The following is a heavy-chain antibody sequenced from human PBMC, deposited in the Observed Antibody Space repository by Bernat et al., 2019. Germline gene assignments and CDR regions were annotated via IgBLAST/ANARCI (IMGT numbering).Heavy chain of an antibody. Sequence: QVQLVESGGGVVQPGRSLRLSCAASGFTFSSYAMHWVRQAPGKGLEWVAVISYDGSNKYYADSVKGRFTISRDNSKNTLYLQMNSLRAEDTAVYYCARVLPEFKQGFDYWGQGTLVTVS. CDR2: ISYDGSNK. J-gene: IGHJ4*02. CDR3: ARVLPEFKQGFDY. CDR1: GFTFSSYA. V-gene: IGHV3-30-3*01.